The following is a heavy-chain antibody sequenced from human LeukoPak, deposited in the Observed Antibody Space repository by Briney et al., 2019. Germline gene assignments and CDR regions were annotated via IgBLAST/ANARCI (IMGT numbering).Heavy chain of an antibody. Sequence: PGGSLRLSCAASGFTFSDYYMSWLRQAPGKGLEWVSYISSSGSTIYYADSVKDRFTISRDNAKNSLYLQMNGLRAEDTAVYYCARDFAIAVAGSPPDYWGQGTLVTVSS. J-gene: IGHJ4*02. CDR1: GFTFSDYY. CDR3: ARDFAIAVAGSPPDY. CDR2: ISSSGSTI. V-gene: IGHV3-11*04. D-gene: IGHD6-19*01.